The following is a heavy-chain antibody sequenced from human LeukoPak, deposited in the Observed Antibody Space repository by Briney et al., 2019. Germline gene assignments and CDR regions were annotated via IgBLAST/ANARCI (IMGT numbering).Heavy chain of an antibody. J-gene: IGHJ4*02. V-gene: IGHV4-34*01. CDR3: ASSAAAQKFDY. CDR1: GGSFSGYY. D-gene: IGHD6-25*01. CDR2: INHSGST. Sequence: PSKTLSLTCAVYGGSFSGYYWSWIRQPPGKGLEWIGEINHSGSTNYNPSLKSRVTISVDTSKNQFSLKLSSVTAADTAVYYCASSAAAQKFDYWGQGALVTVSS.